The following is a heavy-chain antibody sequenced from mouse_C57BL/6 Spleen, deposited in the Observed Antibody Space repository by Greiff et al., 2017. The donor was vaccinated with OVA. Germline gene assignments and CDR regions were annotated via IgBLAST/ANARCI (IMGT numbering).Heavy chain of an antibody. CDR3: ARLGRR. D-gene: IGHD4-1*01. Sequence: VKLLESGAELARPGASVKLSCKASGYTFTSYGISWVKQRTGQGLEWIGEIYPRSGNTYYNEKFKGKATLTADKSSSTAYMELRSLTSEDSAVYFCARLGRRWGQGTTLTVSS. CDR2: IYPRSGNT. V-gene: IGHV1-81*01. J-gene: IGHJ2*01. CDR1: GYTFTSYG.